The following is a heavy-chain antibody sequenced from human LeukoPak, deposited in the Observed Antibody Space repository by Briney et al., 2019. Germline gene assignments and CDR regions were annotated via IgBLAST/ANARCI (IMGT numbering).Heavy chain of an antibody. Sequence: GGSLRLSCAASGFTFSSYGMHWVRQAPGKGLEWVAVISHDGSNKYYADSVKGRFTISRDNSKNTMYLQMNSLRAEDTAVYYCARGAPDFDYWGQGTLVTVSS. CDR1: GFTFSSYG. CDR3: ARGAPDFDY. V-gene: IGHV3-30*03. J-gene: IGHJ4*02. CDR2: ISHDGSNK.